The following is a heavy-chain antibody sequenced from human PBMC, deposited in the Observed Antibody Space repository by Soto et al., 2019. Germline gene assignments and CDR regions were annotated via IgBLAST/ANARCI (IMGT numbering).Heavy chain of an antibody. D-gene: IGHD5-18*01. Sequence: GGSLRLSCAASGFTFRNYGMHWVRQAPGKGLEWVAAIWYDGSNKYYADSVKGRFTISRDNPKNTLYLQMNSLRAEDTVVYYCAKGDTAPKSYYMDVWGKGTTVTVSS. CDR3: AKGDTAPKSYYMDV. CDR2: IWYDGSNK. CDR1: GFTFRNYG. V-gene: IGHV3-33*03. J-gene: IGHJ6*03.